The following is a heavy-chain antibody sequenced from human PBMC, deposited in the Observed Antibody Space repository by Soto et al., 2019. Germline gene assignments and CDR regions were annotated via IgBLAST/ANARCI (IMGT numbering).Heavy chain of an antibody. CDR1: GFSFSDSY. CDR3: ARGGGGGLFDP. V-gene: IGHV3-11*06. D-gene: IGHD2-21*01. J-gene: IGHJ5*02. CDR2: ISPRSTFR. Sequence: PGGSLRLFCATSGFSFSDSYMSWVRQAPGKGLEWISYISPRSTFRDYAESVKGRFTISRDSVKNSLYLQMNNLTAGDTGVYYCARGGGGGLFDPWGQGSLVTVSS.